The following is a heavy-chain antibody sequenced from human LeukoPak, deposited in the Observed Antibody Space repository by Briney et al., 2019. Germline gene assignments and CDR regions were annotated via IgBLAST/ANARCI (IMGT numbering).Heavy chain of an antibody. CDR2: IYWDDDK. Sequence: SGPTLVNPTQTLTLTCTFSGFSLSTSGVGVGWIRQPPGKALEWLALIYWDDDKRYSPSLKSRLTITKDTSKNQVVLTMTNMDPVDTATYYCALLHVVVPAHGTNWFDPWGQGTLVTVSS. CDR1: GFSLSTSGVG. V-gene: IGHV2-5*02. J-gene: IGHJ5*02. D-gene: IGHD2-2*01. CDR3: ALLHVVVPAHGTNWFDP.